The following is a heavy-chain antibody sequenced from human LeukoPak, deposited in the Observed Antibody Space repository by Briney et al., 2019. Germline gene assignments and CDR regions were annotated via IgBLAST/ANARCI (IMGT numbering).Heavy chain of an antibody. CDR2: IYTSGST. CDR1: GGSISSGSYY. Sequence: PSETLSLTCTVSGGSISSGSYYWSWIRQPAGKGLEWIGRIYTSGSTNYNPSLKSRVTISVDTSKNQFSLKLSSVTAADTAVYYCARGHDMPLRGHYHYYMDVWGKGTTVTISS. D-gene: IGHD3-9*01. V-gene: IGHV4-61*02. CDR3: ARGHDMPLRGHYHYYMDV. J-gene: IGHJ6*03.